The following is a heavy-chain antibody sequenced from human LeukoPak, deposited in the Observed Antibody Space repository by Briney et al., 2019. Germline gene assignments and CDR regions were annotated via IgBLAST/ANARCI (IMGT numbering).Heavy chain of an antibody. CDR2: IKQDGSEK. J-gene: IGHJ4*02. CDR3: ARDPGGYSGYDVDY. Sequence: PGGSLRLSCAASGFTFSDYWMSWVRQAPGKGLEWVAIIKQDGSEKYFVDSVKGRFTISRDNAKNSLYLQMSSLRAEDTAVYYCARDPGGYSGYDVDYWGQGTLVTVSS. CDR1: GFTFSDYW. D-gene: IGHD5-12*01. V-gene: IGHV3-7*01.